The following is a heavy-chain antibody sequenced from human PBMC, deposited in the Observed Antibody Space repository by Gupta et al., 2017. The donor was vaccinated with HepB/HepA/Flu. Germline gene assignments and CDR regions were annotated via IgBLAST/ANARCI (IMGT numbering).Heavy chain of an antibody. CDR1: GFTFSNYE. CDR3: TRDHEGSGAHNYYGMDV. V-gene: IGHV3-48*03. D-gene: IGHD2-15*01. Sequence: EVQLVESGGGLVQPGGSLRLSCVASGFTFSNYEMNWVRQAPGKGLEWIAYISDSGFTIYYADSVKGRVTISRDNAENSLYLQMNSLRAEDTAVYYCTRDHEGSGAHNYYGMDVWGQGTTVTVSS. J-gene: IGHJ6*02. CDR2: ISDSGFTI.